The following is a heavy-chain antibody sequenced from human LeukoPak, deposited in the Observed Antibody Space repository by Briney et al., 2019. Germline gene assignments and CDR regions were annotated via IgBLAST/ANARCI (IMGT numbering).Heavy chain of an antibody. Sequence: PGGSLRLSCAASGFTFSSYAMHWVRQAPGKGLEWVAVISYDGSNKYYADSVKGRFTISRDNSKNTLYLQMNSLRAEDTAVYYCARDESHYYFDYWGQGTLVTVSS. CDR3: ARDESHYYFDY. V-gene: IGHV3-30-3*01. CDR2: ISYDGSNK. J-gene: IGHJ4*02. CDR1: GFTFSSYA.